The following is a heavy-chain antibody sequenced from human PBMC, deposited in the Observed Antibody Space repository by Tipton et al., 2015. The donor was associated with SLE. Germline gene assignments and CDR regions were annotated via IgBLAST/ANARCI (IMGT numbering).Heavy chain of an antibody. Sequence: SLRLSCAASGFTFSSYAMHWVRQAPGKGLEWVAVISYDGSNKYYADSVKGRFTISRDNSKNTLYLQMDSLRAEDTAVYYCARAPPFGGAPIWGQGTMVTVSS. CDR1: GFTFSSYA. CDR2: ISYDGSNK. J-gene: IGHJ3*02. V-gene: IGHV3-30-3*01. CDR3: ARAPPFGGAPI. D-gene: IGHD3-16*01.